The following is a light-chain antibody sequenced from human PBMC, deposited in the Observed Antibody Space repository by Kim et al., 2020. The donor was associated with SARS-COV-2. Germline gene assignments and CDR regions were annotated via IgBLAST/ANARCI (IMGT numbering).Light chain of an antibody. V-gene: IGKV1-12*01. CDR2: AAS. CDR3: QRANSFPFT. J-gene: IGKJ3*01. Sequence: DIQMTQSPSSLSASVGDRVTITCRASQGIRSLLAWYQQKPGKATKLLIYAASSLQSGVPSRFSGSGSGTDFTLTISSLQPEDFATYYCQRANSFPFTFGPGTKVDIK. CDR1: QGIRSL.